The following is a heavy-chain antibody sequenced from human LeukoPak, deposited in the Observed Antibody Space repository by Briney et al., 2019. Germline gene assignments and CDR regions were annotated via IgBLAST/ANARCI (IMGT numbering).Heavy chain of an antibody. CDR1: GFTFSSYA. CDR3: ARMSSYGYGDFDY. J-gene: IGHJ4*02. Sequence: PGGSLRLSCAASGFTFSSYAMHWVRQAPGKGLEWVAVISYDGSNKYYADSVKGRFTISRDNSKNTLYLQMNSLRAEGTAVYYCARMSSYGYGDFDYWGQGTLVTVSS. CDR2: ISYDGSNK. V-gene: IGHV3-30-3*01. D-gene: IGHD5-18*01.